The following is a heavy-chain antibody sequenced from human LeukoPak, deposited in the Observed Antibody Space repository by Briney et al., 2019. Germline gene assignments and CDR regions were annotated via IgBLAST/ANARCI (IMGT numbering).Heavy chain of an antibody. J-gene: IGHJ4*02. V-gene: IGHV3-49*03. Sequence: GGSLRLSCTASGFTFGDNAMSWFRQAPGKGLEWGGFIRSKTYSGTTEYAASVKGRFTISRDDSKSVAFLQMNSLKTEDTAVYYCTRGPIQFDYWGQGTLVSVSS. CDR2: IRSKTYSGTT. CDR3: TRGPIQFDY. CDR1: GFTFGDNA.